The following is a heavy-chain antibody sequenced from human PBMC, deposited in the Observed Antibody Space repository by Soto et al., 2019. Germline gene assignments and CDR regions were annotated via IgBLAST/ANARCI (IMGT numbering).Heavy chain of an antibody. V-gene: IGHV3-23*01. D-gene: IGHD3-10*01. J-gene: IGHJ5*02. Sequence: WWSLRLSCEASGFIFSDHARSWCRQAPGKALEWVSAISGNGIATYYADSVKGRFTISRDNSKNTLYLQMNRLRADDTAVYYCARDAISMVRGTNNWFDPWGQGTLVTVSS. CDR2: ISGNGIAT. CDR1: GFIFSDHA. CDR3: ARDAISMVRGTNNWFDP.